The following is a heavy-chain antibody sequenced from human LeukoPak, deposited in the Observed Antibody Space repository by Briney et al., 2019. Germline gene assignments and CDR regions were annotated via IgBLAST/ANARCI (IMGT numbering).Heavy chain of an antibody. Sequence: GASVKVSCKASGYTFTSYAMNWVRQAPGQGLEWMGWINTNTGNPTYAQGFTGRFVFSLDTSVSTAYLQISSLKAEDTAVYYCARSDISTGYLPGVDYWGQGTLVTVSS. CDR1: GYTFTSYA. V-gene: IGHV7-4-1*02. CDR3: ARSDISTGYLPGVDY. J-gene: IGHJ4*02. D-gene: IGHD3-9*01. CDR2: INTNTGNP.